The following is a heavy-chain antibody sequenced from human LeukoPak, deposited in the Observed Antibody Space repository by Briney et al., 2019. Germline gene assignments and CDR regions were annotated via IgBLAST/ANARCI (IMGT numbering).Heavy chain of an antibody. J-gene: IGHJ5*02. D-gene: IGHD1-1*01. CDR1: GASISSSSYY. CDR3: AREVTTTWFDP. V-gene: IGHV4-39*01. Sequence: SETLSLTCAVSGASISSSSYYWGWIRQPPGKGLEWIGSIYYSGSTYYNPSLKSRVTISADTSKNQFSLKLSSVTAADTAVYYCAREVTTTWFDPWGQGTLVTVSS. CDR2: IYYSGST.